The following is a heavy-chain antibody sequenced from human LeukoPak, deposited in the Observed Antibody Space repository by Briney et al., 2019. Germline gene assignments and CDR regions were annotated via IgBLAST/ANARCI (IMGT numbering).Heavy chain of an antibody. CDR3: AGGEYSSSWTSMDV. CDR2: IYNSGST. V-gene: IGHV4-59*08. J-gene: IGHJ6*02. Sequence: PSETLSLTCTLSGGSISSNYWTWIRQPPGKGLEWIGYIYNSGSTNYNPSLKSRVTISVDTSKNQFSLKLSSVTAADTAVYYCAGGEYSSSWTSMDVWGQGTTVTVSS. D-gene: IGHD6-13*01. CDR1: GGSISSNY.